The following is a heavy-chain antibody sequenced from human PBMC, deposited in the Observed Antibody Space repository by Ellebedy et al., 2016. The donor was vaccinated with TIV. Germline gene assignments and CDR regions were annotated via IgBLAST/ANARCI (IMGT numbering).Heavy chain of an antibody. CDR2: SDDSGTT. Sequence: MPSETLSLTCAVSGGSISSSSWWYWVRQPPGKGLEGIGESDDSGTTNYNPSHKSLVTIAVDKSKIPFSLKLSAVTAADTAVYYCARVRGGCSSTSCYLDPWGQGTLVTVSS. D-gene: IGHD2-2*01. CDR1: GGSISSSSW. J-gene: IGHJ5*02. V-gene: IGHV4-4*02. CDR3: ARVRGGCSSTSCYLDP.